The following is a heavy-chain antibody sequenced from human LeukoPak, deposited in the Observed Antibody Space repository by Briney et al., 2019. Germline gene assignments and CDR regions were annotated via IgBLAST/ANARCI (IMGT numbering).Heavy chain of an antibody. Sequence: GASVRVSCKTSGGTFSSYAITWVRQAPGQGLEWMGWINPNSGGTNYAQKFQGRVTMTRDTSISTAYMELSRLRSDDTAVYYCARVGSSSGTMFDYWGQGTLVTVSS. CDR2: INPNSGGT. D-gene: IGHD6-6*01. V-gene: IGHV1-2*02. CDR3: ARVGSSSGTMFDY. CDR1: GGTFSSYA. J-gene: IGHJ4*02.